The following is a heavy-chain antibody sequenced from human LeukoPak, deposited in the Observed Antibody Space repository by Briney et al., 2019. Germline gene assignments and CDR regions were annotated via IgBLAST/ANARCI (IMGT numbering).Heavy chain of an antibody. CDR2: IIPIFGTA. V-gene: IGHV1-69*13. J-gene: IGHJ5*02. Sequence: SVKVSCKTSGGTFSSYAIIWVRQAPGQGLEWMGGIIPIFGTANYAQTFQGRVTITADESTSTAYMELSSLRSEDTAVYYCARNIVVVVAAPGGWFDPWGQGTLVTVSS. CDR1: GGTFSSYA. D-gene: IGHD2-15*01. CDR3: ARNIVVVVAAPGGWFDP.